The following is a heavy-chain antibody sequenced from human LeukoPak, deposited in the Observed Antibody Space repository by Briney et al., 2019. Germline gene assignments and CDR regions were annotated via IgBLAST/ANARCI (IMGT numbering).Heavy chain of an antibody. CDR2: VGISSGNT. CDR3: ARDTKYAFDN. Sequence: QSGGSLRLSCAASGFTFSSYAMSWVRQAPGKGLEWISYVGISSGNTKYADSVKGRFTISGDKAKNSLYLQMNSLRVEDTAVYYCARDTKYAFDNWGQGTLVTVSS. J-gene: IGHJ4*02. CDR1: GFTFSSYA. V-gene: IGHV3-48*01. D-gene: IGHD2-2*01.